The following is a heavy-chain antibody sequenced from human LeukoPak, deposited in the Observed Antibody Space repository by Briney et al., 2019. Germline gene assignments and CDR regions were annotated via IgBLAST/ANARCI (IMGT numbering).Heavy chain of an antibody. Sequence: GASVKVSCKASGGTFSSYAISWVRQAPGQGLEWMGGIIPIFGTANYAQKFQGRVTITTDESTSTAYMELSSLRSEDTAVYYCARDPPYCTNGVCPYDAFDIWGQGTMVTVSS. J-gene: IGHJ3*02. V-gene: IGHV1-69*05. CDR2: IIPIFGTA. CDR3: ARDPPYCTNGVCPYDAFDI. CDR1: GGTFSSYA. D-gene: IGHD2-8*01.